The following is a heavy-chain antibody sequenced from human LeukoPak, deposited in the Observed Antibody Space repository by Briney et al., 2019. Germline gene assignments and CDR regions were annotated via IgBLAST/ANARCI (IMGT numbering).Heavy chain of an antibody. V-gene: IGHV3-48*03. D-gene: IGHD6-19*01. CDR3: TTLTVASSFDY. CDR1: GFAFSVYE. Sequence: LSYAASGFAFSVYEMYWVRQAPGKGLEWASYISSSGTTRYYADSVKGRFTISRDNAKNSLYLQMNSLRAEDTAVYYCTTLTVASSFDYWGQGTLVTVSS. J-gene: IGHJ4*02. CDR2: ISSSGTTR.